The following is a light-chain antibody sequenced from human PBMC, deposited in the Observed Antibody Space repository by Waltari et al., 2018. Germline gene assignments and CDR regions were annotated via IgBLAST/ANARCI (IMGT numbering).Light chain of an antibody. Sequence: AIRMTQSPSSFSASTGDRVTITCRASQGISSYLAWYQQKPGKAPKLLIYAASTLQSGVPSRFSGSGSATDFTLTISCLQSEDFATYYCQQYYSYPTTVGQGTKLEIK. CDR2: AAS. V-gene: IGKV1-8*01. J-gene: IGKJ2*01. CDR3: QQYYSYPTT. CDR1: QGISSY.